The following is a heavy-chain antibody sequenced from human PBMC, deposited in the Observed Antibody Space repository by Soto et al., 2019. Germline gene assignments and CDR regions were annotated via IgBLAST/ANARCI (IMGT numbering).Heavy chain of an antibody. Sequence: QVQLQESGPGLVKPSQTLSLTCTVSGGSISSGDYYWSWIRQPPGKGLEWIGYISYSGSTYYNPSLQRRVTLSVDTSKNQSSLKLSSVTAAATAVYYCARVAACSGGRCYFSVDYWGQGTLVTVSS. D-gene: IGHD2-15*01. V-gene: IGHV4-30-4*01. J-gene: IGHJ4*02. CDR2: ISYSGST. CDR1: GGSISSGDYY. CDR3: ARVAACSGGRCYFSVDY.